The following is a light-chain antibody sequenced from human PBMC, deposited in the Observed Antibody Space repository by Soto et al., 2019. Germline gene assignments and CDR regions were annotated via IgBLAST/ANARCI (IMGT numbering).Light chain of an antibody. J-gene: IGKJ3*01. Sequence: EMVLTQSPDTTSLSPGERATLSCRASQSVGSSLAWYQQNSCQAPRLLIYDASNRATGIPARFSGSGSGTDFSLSISRLDAEDFAVYYCQQGSDWTPEVNFGPGATVAIK. CDR3: QQGSDWTPEVN. CDR2: DAS. V-gene: IGKV3-11*01. CDR1: QSVGSS.